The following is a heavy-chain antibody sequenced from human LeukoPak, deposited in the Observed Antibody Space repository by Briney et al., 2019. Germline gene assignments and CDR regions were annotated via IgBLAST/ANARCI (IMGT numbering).Heavy chain of an antibody. D-gene: IGHD3-10*01. V-gene: IGHV3-48*03. CDR1: GFTFSNYE. CDR2: ISSSGSST. J-gene: IGHJ4*02. Sequence: GGSLRLSCATSGFTFSNYEMSWVRQTPGKGLEWVSYISSSGSSTYYADSVKGRFTISRDNAKNSLYLQMNSLRDEDTAVYYCERFAGEDYWGQGTLVTVSS. CDR3: ERFAGEDY.